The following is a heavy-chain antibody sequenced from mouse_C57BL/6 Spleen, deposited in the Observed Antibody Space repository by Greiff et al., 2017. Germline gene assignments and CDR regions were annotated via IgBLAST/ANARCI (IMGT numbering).Heavy chain of an antibody. CDR1: GYTFTDYY. J-gene: IGHJ1*03. D-gene: IGHD1-1*01. CDR2: INPYNGGT. V-gene: IGHV1-19*01. CDR3: ATSYGSSYGYFDV. Sequence: DVQLQESGPVLVKPGASVKMSCKASGYTFTDYYMNWVKQSHGKSLEWIGVINPYNGGTSYNQKFKGKATLTVDKSSSTAYMELNSLTSEDSAVYYCATSYGSSYGYFDVWGTGTTVTVPS.